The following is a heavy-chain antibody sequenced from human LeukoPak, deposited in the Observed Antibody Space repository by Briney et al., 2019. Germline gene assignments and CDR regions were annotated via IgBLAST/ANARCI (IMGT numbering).Heavy chain of an antibody. V-gene: IGHV3-30-3*01. J-gene: IGHJ6*02. Sequence: GRSLRLSCAASGFTFSSYAMHWVRQAPGKGLEWVAVISYDGSNKYYADSVKGRFTISRDNSKNTLYLQMNSLRAEDTAVYYCARDLLTTVVTPSYYYGMDVWGQGTTVTVSS. CDR3: ARDLLTTVVTPSYYYGMDV. CDR2: ISYDGSNK. D-gene: IGHD4-23*01. CDR1: GFTFSSYA.